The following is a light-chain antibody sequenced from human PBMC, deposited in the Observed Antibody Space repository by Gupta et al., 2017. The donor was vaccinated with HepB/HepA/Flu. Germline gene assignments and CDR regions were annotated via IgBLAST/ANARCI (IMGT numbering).Light chain of an antibody. J-gene: IGLJ2*01. CDR2: TKV. CDR1: SSNIENNY. V-gene: IGLV1-51*02. Sequence: QSVLTQPPSVSAAPGQKVTISCSGTSSNIENNYVSWYQQLPGAAPKLLIHTKVARPSGSPDRFSGSKSGTSATLGIAGLQTGDEADYYCGTWDDTLSHVVFGGGTKLTVL. CDR3: GTWDDTLSHVV.